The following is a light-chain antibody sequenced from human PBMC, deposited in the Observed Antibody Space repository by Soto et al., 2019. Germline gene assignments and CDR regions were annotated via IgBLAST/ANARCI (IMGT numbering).Light chain of an antibody. Sequence: QLVLTQSPSASASLGASVKLTCTLSSGYSSYAIAWHQQQPEKGPRYLMKVNSDGSHSKGDGIPDRFSGSRSGAERYLTISSLQSEDEADYYCQTWAPGIQVFGGGTKVTVL. CDR3: QTWAPGIQV. CDR1: SGYSSYA. J-gene: IGLJ2*01. CDR2: VNSDGSH. V-gene: IGLV4-69*01.